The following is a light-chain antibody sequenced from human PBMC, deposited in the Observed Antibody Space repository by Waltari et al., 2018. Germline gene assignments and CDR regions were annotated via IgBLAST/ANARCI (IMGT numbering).Light chain of an antibody. CDR2: AAS. CDR1: QGISSY. Sequence: AIRITQSPSSLSASTGDRVTITCRASQGISSYLAGYQQKPRKAPKVLIYAASTLQSGVPSRFSSSGSGTEFTLTISCLKSEDFAIYYCQQYYSNPATFGQGTKVEIK. J-gene: IGKJ1*01. V-gene: IGKV1-8*01. CDR3: QQYYSNPAT.